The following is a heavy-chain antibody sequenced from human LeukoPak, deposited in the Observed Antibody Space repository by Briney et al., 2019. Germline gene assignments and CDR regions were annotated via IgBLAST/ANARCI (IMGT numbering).Heavy chain of an antibody. CDR2: MHYRGNT. V-gene: IGHV4-59*11. CDR3: AQSGGKIAAAYKH. CDR1: GGSISSHY. Sequence: PSETLSLTCTVSGGSISSHYWSWLRQSPGKGLEWIGFMHYRGNTNSNPSLRSRVTISMDTSKNQFSLKMSSVTAADTAVYYCAQSGGKIAAAYKHWGQGTLVTVSS. D-gene: IGHD6-13*01. J-gene: IGHJ1*01.